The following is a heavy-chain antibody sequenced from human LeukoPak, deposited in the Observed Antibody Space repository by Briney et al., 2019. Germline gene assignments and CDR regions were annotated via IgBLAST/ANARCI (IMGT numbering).Heavy chain of an antibody. CDR2: INHSGST. D-gene: IGHD3-22*01. J-gene: IGHJ3*02. CDR1: GGSFSGYY. CDR3: ARDYYDSSGYYLAAFDI. V-gene: IGHV4-34*01. Sequence: PSETLSLTCAVYGGSFSGYYWSWLRQPPGKGLEWIGEINHSGSTNYNPSLKSRVTISVDTSKNQFSLKLSSVTAADTAVYYCARDYYDSSGYYLAAFDIWGQGTMVTVSS.